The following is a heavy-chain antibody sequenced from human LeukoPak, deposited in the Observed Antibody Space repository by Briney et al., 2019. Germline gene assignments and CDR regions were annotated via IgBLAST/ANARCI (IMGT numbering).Heavy chain of an antibody. CDR3: AKDYQSQQLGTCNWFDP. V-gene: IGHV3-9*01. D-gene: IGHD6-6*01. CDR1: GFTFDDYA. Sequence: GRSLRLSCAASGFTFDDYAMHWVRQAPGKGLEWVSGISWNSGSIGNADSVKGRFTISRDNDKNSLYLQMNSLRAEDTALYYCAKDYQSQQLGTCNWFDPWGQGTLVTVSS. J-gene: IGHJ5*02. CDR2: ISWNSGSI.